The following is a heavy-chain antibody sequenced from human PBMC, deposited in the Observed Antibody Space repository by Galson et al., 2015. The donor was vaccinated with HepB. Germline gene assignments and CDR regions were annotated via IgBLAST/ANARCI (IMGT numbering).Heavy chain of an antibody. Sequence: LRLSCAASGFTFSSYSMNWVRQAPGKGLEWVSYISSSSSTIYYADSVKGRFTISRDNAKNSLYLQMNSLKAEDTAVYYCARFMDYYDSSGYGGDYWGQGTLVTVSS. V-gene: IGHV3-48*01. D-gene: IGHD3-22*01. CDR2: ISSSSSTI. J-gene: IGHJ4*02. CDR3: ARFMDYYDSSGYGGDY. CDR1: GFTFSSYS.